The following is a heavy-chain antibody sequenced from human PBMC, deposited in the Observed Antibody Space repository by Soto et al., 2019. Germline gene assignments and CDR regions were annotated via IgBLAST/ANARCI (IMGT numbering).Heavy chain of an antibody. CDR1: GGSVSSYY. CDR2: IYYSGST. D-gene: IGHD3-9*01. J-gene: IGHJ4*02. Sequence: SETLSLACTVSGGSVSSYYWSWIRQPPGKGLEWIGYIYYSGSTNYNPSLKSRVTISVDTSKNQFSLKLSSVTAADTAVYYCARGVRYYDILTGFDYWGQGTLVTVSS. CDR3: ARGVRYYDILTGFDY. V-gene: IGHV4-59*02.